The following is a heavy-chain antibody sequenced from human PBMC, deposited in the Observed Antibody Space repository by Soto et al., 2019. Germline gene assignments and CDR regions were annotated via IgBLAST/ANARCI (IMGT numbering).Heavy chain of an antibody. CDR1: GFIFEDYD. D-gene: IGHD6-6*01. CDR2: ISSNSGAI. J-gene: IGHJ6*02. V-gene: IGHV3-9*01. CDR3: AREKEDEGSSSLRVYYGMDV. Sequence: EVQLVESGGGLAQPGRSLRLSCVASGFIFEDYDMHWVRQVPGKGLEWVSSISSNSGAIKYADSVKGRFTLSRDNAKNSMYLEMNSLRVEDTAVYYCAREKEDEGSSSLRVYYGMDVWGQGTTVTVSS.